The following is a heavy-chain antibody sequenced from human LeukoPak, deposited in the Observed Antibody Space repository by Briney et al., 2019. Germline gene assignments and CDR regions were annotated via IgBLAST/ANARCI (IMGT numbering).Heavy chain of an antibody. Sequence: PSETLSLTCTVSGGSISSGSYYWSWIRQPAGKGLEWIGRIYTSGSTNYNPSLKSRVTISVDTSKNQFSLKLSSVTAADTAVYYCARDSEDMVATIRALDYWGQGTLVTVSS. CDR3: ARDSEDMVATIRALDY. CDR1: GGSISSGSYY. J-gene: IGHJ4*02. V-gene: IGHV4-61*02. D-gene: IGHD5-12*01. CDR2: IYTSGST.